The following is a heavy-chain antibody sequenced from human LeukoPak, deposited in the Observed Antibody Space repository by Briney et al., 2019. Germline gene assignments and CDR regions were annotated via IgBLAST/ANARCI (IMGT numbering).Heavy chain of an antibody. J-gene: IGHJ4*02. V-gene: IGHV3-23*01. CDR2: ISNSDFST. CDR1: GDSISTSNS. CDR3: AKATGYLL. Sequence: ETLSLTCTVSGDSISTSNSYWGWIRQAPGKGLEWVSTISNSDFSTYYADSVKGRFTISRDNSENTLYLQMNSLRAEDTALYYCAKATGYLLWGQGTLVTVSS. D-gene: IGHD5-18*01.